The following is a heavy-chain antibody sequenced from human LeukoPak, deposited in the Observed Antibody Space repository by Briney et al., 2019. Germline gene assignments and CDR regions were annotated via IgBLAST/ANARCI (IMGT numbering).Heavy chain of an antibody. CDR2: ISSSGSTI. CDR3: ASRYYDFWSGYVPQAYYFDY. D-gene: IGHD3-3*01. V-gene: IGHV3-11*04. CDR1: GFTFSDYY. Sequence: GGSLRLSCAASGFTFSDYYMSWIRQAPGKGLEWVSYISSSGSTIYYADSVKGRFTISRDNAKNSLYLQMNSLRAEDTAVYYCASRYYDFWSGYVPQAYYFDYWGQGTLVTVSP. J-gene: IGHJ4*02.